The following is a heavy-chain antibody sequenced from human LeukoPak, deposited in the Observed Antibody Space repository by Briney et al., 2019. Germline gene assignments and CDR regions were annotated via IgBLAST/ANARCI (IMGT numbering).Heavy chain of an antibody. CDR3: ARDRLKYCSSTSCPLGFDP. Sequence: PSETLSLTCTVSGGSISSYYWSWIRQPAGKGLEWIGRIYTSGSTNYNPSLKSRVTISVDTSKNQFSLKLSSVTAADTAVYYCARDRLKYCSSTSCPLGFDPWGQGTLVTVSS. V-gene: IGHV4-4*07. J-gene: IGHJ5*02. CDR2: IYTSGST. CDR1: GGSISSYY. D-gene: IGHD2-2*01.